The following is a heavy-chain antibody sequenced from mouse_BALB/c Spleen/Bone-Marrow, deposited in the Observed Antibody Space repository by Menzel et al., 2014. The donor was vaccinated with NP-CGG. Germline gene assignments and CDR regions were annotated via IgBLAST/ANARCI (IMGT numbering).Heavy chain of an antibody. CDR1: GFSFSSYS. CDR2: ISSGGHDT. CDR3: SKDGGYDYSYYFDY. D-gene: IGHD2-4*01. J-gene: IGHJ2*01. Sequence: DVQLVESGGGLVKPGGSLKLSCAASGFSFSSYSMSWVRQTPEKRLEWVATISSGGHDTYYPDSVKGRFTISGDNAKNTLYLQMSSLKSEDTAMYYCSKDGGYDYSYYFDYWGQGTTLTVSS. V-gene: IGHV5-6-4*01.